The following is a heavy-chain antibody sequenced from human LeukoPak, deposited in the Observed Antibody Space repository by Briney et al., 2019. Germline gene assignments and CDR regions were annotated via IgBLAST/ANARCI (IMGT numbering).Heavy chain of an antibody. CDR1: GGSVSSSY. V-gene: IGHV4-59*02. J-gene: IGHJ4*02. D-gene: IGHD2-2*01. CDR2: RYYSGST. CDR3: AREYCSSSSCYFDY. Sequence: SETLSLTCSVPGGSVSSSYWSWIRQPPGKGLEWIGYRYYSGSTNYNPSLQSRVTTSLDTSKNQFSLKLSSVTAADTAVYYCAREYCSSSSCYFDYWGQGTLVTVSS.